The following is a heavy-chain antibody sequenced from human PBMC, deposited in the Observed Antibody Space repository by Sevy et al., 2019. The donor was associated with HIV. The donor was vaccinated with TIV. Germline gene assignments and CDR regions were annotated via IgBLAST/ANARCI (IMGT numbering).Heavy chain of an antibody. J-gene: IGHJ6*02. Sequence: GGSLRLSCAASRFTFSSYWMSWVRQAPGKGLEWVANINQDGSEKYHLDSVKGRFTISRDKAKNSLYLQMNSLRAEDSSVYFCARVSSLYYDRGYFYAMDVWGQGTTVTVSS. CDR3: ARVSSLYYDRGYFYAMDV. CDR2: INQDGSEK. V-gene: IGHV3-7*01. D-gene: IGHD3-22*01. CDR1: RFTFSSYW.